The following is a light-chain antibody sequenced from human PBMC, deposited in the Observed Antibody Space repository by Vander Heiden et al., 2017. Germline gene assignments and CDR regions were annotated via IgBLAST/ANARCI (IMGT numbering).Light chain of an antibody. CDR1: SSDVGAYNY. Sequence: QSALTQPASVSGSPGQSITISCTGTSSDVGAYNYVSWYQQHPDKAPKLMIYDVSHRPSGVSNRFSGSKSGNTASLTISGLQAEDEAHYYCGSYTSTNTQVFGGGTKLTVL. V-gene: IGLV2-14*03. CDR3: GSYTSTNTQV. CDR2: DVS. J-gene: IGLJ3*02.